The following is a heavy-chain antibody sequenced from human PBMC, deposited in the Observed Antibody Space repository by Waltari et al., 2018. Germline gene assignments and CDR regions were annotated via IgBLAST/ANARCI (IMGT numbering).Heavy chain of an antibody. CDR2: LYYSGNT. CDR1: GASIRRGGYS. J-gene: IGHJ5*02. CDR3: ARRMTTQLIGGFDP. Sequence: QLQLQESGSGLVKPSQTLSLPCAVSGASIRRGGYSWSWIRQPPGKGLEWIGYLYYSGNTYYKPSLKSRVTISLDRSKNQFSLRLNSVTAADTAVYYCARRMTTQLIGGFDPWGQGTLVTVSS. V-gene: IGHV4-30-2*01. D-gene: IGHD4-4*01.